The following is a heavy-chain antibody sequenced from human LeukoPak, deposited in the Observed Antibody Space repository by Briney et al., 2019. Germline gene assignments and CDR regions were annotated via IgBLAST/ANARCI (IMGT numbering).Heavy chain of an antibody. Sequence: ASVKVSCTASGYTFTSYGISWVRQAPGQGLEWMGWISAYNGNTNYAQKLQGRVTMTADTSTSTAYMELRRLRSDDTAVYYCARDFAPIAARPNFDYWGQGTLVTVSS. D-gene: IGHD6-6*01. CDR3: ARDFAPIAARPNFDY. CDR1: GYTFTSYG. V-gene: IGHV1-18*01. CDR2: ISAYNGNT. J-gene: IGHJ4*02.